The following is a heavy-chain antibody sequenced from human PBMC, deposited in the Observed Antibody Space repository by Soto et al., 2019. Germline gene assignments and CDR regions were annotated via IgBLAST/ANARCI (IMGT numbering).Heavy chain of an antibody. J-gene: IGHJ5*02. Sequence: EVPLLESGGGWLQPGGSLRLSCAASGFTFSSYAMNWVRQAPGKGLEWVSGITGSGAGSYYSDSVKGRFTISRDNSKNTLYLQMNGLRAEDTAVYYCAKAYSNSWPNDWFDPWGQGTLVTVSS. CDR2: ITGSGAGS. D-gene: IGHD6-13*01. CDR1: GFTFSSYA. V-gene: IGHV3-23*01. CDR3: AKAYSNSWPNDWFDP.